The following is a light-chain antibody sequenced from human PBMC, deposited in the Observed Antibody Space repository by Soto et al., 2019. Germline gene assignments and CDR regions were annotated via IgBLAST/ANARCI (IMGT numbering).Light chain of an antibody. CDR2: GAS. V-gene: IGKV3-15*01. Sequence: EKVVSLSPATLSVSKGERATLSCRASQSVSSNLAWYQQKPGQAPRLLIYGASTKATGIPARFSGSGSGTEFTLTISSLQSEDFAVYCCQQYNNWPWTFGQGTKVDIK. CDR1: QSVSSN. CDR3: QQYNNWPWT. J-gene: IGKJ1*01.